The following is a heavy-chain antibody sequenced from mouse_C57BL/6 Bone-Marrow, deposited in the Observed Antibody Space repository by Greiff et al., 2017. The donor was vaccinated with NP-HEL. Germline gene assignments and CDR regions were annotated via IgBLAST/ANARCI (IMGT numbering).Heavy chain of an antibody. CDR1: GYTFTSYW. J-gene: IGHJ3*01. Sequence: VQLQQPGAELVKPGASVKLSCKASGYTFTSYWMHWVKQRPGQGLEWIGMIHPNSGSTNYNEKFKSKATLTVDKSSSTAYMQLSSLTSEDSAVYYGARYPRRLRPSWFAYWGQGTLVTVSA. D-gene: IGHD1-2*01. CDR2: IHPNSGST. V-gene: IGHV1-64*01. CDR3: ARYPRRLRPSWFAY.